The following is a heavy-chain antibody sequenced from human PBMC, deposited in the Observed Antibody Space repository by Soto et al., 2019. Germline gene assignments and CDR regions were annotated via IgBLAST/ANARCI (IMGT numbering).Heavy chain of an antibody. D-gene: IGHD1-1*01. CDR1: GGSISSYY. V-gene: IGHV4-59*08. CDR3: ARQGTGFEYFQH. J-gene: IGHJ1*01. CDR2: IYYSGST. Sequence: QVQLQESGPGLVKPSETLSLTCTVSGGSISSYYWSWIRQPPGKGLEWIGYIYYSGSTNYNPSLKSRVTISVDTSKNHFSLKLSSVTAADTAVYYCARQGTGFEYFQHWGQGTLVTVSS.